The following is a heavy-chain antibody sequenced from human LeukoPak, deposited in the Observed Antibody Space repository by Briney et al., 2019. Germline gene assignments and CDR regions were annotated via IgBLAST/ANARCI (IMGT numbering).Heavy chain of an antibody. V-gene: IGHV3-23*01. CDR3: ARREGYCSGGTCYYDY. D-gene: IGHD2-15*01. CDR1: GFTFSSYA. Sequence: GGSLRLSCAASGFTFSSYAMSWVRQAPGKGLEWVSAISGSGGSTYYADSVKGRFTISRDNAKNTMYLQMHSLRVEDTAVYYCARREGYCSGGTCYYDYWGQGTLVTVSS. CDR2: ISGSGGST. J-gene: IGHJ4*02.